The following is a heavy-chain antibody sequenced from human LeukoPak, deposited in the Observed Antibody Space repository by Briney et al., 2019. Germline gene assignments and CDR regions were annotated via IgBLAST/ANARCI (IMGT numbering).Heavy chain of an antibody. V-gene: IGHV1-8*03. CDR1: GYTFTSYD. CDR3: ARTGGDYEGTPFDY. J-gene: IGHJ4*02. D-gene: IGHD4-17*01. Sequence: ASVKVSCKASGYTFTSYDINWVRQAPGQGLEWMGWMNPNSGNTGYAQKFQGRVTITRNTSINTAYMELSSLRSEDTAVYYCARTGGDYEGTPFDYWGQGTLVTVSS. CDR2: MNPNSGNT.